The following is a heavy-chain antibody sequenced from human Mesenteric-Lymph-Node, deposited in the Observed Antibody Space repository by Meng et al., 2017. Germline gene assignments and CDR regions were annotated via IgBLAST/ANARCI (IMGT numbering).Heavy chain of an antibody. CDR3: ASYREYGH. V-gene: IGHV1-46*01. J-gene: IGHJ4*02. D-gene: IGHD3-16*02. CDR1: GYTFTSYY. Sequence: ASVKVSCKASGYTFTSYYMQWVRQAPAQGLEWMGIINPSGGSTSYAQKFQGRVTMTRDTSTSTAYMELSSLRSDDTAVYYCASYREYGHWGQGTLVTVSS. CDR2: INPSGGST.